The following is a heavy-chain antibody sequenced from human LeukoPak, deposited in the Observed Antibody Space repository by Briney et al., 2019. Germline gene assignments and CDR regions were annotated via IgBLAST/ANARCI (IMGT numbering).Heavy chain of an antibody. D-gene: IGHD3-22*01. J-gene: IGHJ1*01. Sequence: SETLSLTCTVSGGSLSSYCCSWIRQPPGKGLEWIGYICYSGSTNYNPSLKSRVTISVDTSKNQFSLKLSSVTAADTAVYFCASPRGDDSGGYYTWYFHHWGQGILVTVSS. CDR1: GGSLSSYC. V-gene: IGHV4-59*08. CDR3: ASPRGDDSGGYYTWYFHH. CDR2: ICYSGST.